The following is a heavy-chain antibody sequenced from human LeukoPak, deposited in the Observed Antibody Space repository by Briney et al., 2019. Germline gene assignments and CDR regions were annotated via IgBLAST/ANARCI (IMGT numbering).Heavy chain of an antibody. D-gene: IGHD3-10*01. CDR1: GYTFSSYG. CDR2: ISAYTGNT. J-gene: IGHJ6*02. CDR3: ARSLVSGSGRYYHYYYYYGMDV. V-gene: IGHV1-18*01. Sequence: ASVKVSCKGSGYTFSSYGISWVRQAPGQGLEWMGWISAYTGNTNYAQKLQGRVTMTTDTSTSTAYMELRSLRSDDTAVYYCARSLVSGSGRYYHYYYYYGMDVWGQGTTVTVSS.